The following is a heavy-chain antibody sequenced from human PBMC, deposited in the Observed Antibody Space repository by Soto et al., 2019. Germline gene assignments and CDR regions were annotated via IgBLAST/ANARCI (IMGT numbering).Heavy chain of an antibody. V-gene: IGHV4-31*03. CDR1: GGSISSGGYY. D-gene: IGHD4-17*01. J-gene: IGHJ6*02. CDR3: ARDHDYGGKSTYYYGMDV. Sequence: SETLSLTCTVSGGSISSGGYYWSWIRQHPGKGLEWIGYIYYSGSTYYNPSLKSRVTISVDTSKNQFSLKLSSVTAADTAVYYCARDHDYGGKSTYYYGMDVWGQGTTATVSS. CDR2: IYYSGST.